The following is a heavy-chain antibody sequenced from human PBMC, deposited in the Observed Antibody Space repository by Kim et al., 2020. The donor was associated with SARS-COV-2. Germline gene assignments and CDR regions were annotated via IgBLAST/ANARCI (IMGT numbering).Heavy chain of an antibody. D-gene: IGHD6-6*01. Sequence: KGRFTISRDNSKNTLYVQMNSRRAEDTAVYYCAKGSGPYSSSDLFWNFDYWGQGTLVTVSS. J-gene: IGHJ4*02. V-gene: IGHV3-30*02. CDR3: AKGSGPYSSSDLFWNFDY.